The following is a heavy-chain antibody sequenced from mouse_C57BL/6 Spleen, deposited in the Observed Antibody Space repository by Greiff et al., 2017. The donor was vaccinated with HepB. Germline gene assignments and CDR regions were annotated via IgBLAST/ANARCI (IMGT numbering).Heavy chain of an antibody. Sequence: QVQLQQPRAELVKAGASVKMSCKASGYTFTSYWMHWVKQRLGQGLEWFAETNPTNGRTYYNEKFKSKATLTVDKSSSTAYMLLSGPTFEDSAVYYCARNKKIVATYFDYWGQGTTLTVSS. D-gene: IGHD1-1*01. J-gene: IGHJ2*01. V-gene: IGHV1S81*02. CDR1: GYTFTSYW. CDR3: ARNKKIVATYFDY. CDR2: TNPTNGRT.